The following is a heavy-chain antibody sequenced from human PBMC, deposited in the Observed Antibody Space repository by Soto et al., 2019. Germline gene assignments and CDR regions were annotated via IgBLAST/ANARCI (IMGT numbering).Heavy chain of an antibody. J-gene: IGHJ5*02. Sequence: QVQLQESGPGLVQPSETLSLTCTVSGGYISSYYWSWIRQPTGKGLEWIGYIYYSGSTNYNPSLKSRVTISVDTSKNQFSLKLSSVTAADTAVYYCAWCGGSCYYPRAWGQGTLVTVSS. D-gene: IGHD2-15*01. CDR2: IYYSGST. CDR1: GGYISSYY. CDR3: AWCGGSCYYPRA. V-gene: IGHV4-59*01.